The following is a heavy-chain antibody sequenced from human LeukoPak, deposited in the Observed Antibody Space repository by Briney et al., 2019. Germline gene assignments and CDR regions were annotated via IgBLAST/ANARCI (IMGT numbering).Heavy chain of an antibody. CDR2: IYTSGST. CDR3: ARDRTFEYSSSSYYYYYYMDV. J-gene: IGHJ6*03. D-gene: IGHD6-6*01. V-gene: IGHV4-61*02. Sequence: SETLSLTCTVSGGSISSGSYYWSWIRQPAGKGLEWIGRIYTSGSTNYNPSLKSRVTISVDTSKNQFSLKLSSVTAADTAVYYCARDRTFEYSSSSYYYYYYMDVWGKGTTVTVSS. CDR1: GGSISSGSYY.